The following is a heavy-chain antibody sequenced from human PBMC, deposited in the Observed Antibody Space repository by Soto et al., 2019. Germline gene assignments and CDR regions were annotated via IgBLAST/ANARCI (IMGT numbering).Heavy chain of an antibody. V-gene: IGHV3-23*01. D-gene: IGHD6-19*01. CDR1: GFAFITYG. CDR3: GKVFWGVAGPVDPFDW. Sequence: EVQLLESGGGLEQPGGSLRLSCGASGFAFITYGMSWVRQAPGKGLEWVSTISGNGDTTHYADSVKGRFTISRDNSKNRVYLQMNSLRADDSSIYFCGKVFWGVAGPVDPFDWWGEGTLVTVSS. CDR2: ISGNGDTT. J-gene: IGHJ4*02.